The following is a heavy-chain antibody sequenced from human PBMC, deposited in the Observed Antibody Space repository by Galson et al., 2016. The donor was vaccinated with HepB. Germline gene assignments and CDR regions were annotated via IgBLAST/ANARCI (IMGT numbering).Heavy chain of an antibody. J-gene: IGHJ4*02. CDR3: ARGDSTGWYRFDS. V-gene: IGHV4-59*01. Sequence: ETLSFTCIVSGGSISTYYWHWIRQPPGKGLEWIGYIYYSGSTNSNPSLKSRVTISVDTSKNQFSLKLSSVTAADTAVYFCARGDSTGWYRFDSWGQGTLVTVSS. CDR1: GGSISTYY. D-gene: IGHD6-19*01. CDR2: IYYSGST.